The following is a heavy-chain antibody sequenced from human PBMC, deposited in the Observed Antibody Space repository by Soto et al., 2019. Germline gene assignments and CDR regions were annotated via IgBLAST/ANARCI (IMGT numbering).Heavy chain of an antibody. CDR1: GFTFSTYG. V-gene: IGHV3-33*01. J-gene: IGHJ4*02. CDR3: ARAVGPYDY. Sequence: PGGSLRLACAASGFTFSTYGIHWVRQAPGKGLEWVAVIWHDGSNKYYADSVKGRFTISRDNSKSTLYLQMDSLRAEDTAVYHCARAVGPYDYWGQGTLVTVS. D-gene: IGHD1-26*01. CDR2: IWHDGSNK.